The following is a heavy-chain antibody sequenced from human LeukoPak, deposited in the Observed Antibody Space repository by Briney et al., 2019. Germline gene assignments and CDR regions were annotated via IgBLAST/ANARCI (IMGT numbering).Heavy chain of an antibody. CDR3: AREGQDTVIHSGAFDI. CDR2: IASDGSHT. V-gene: IGHV3-30-3*01. CDR1: GSTFSNYF. J-gene: IGHJ3*02. Sequence: GRSLRLSCAASGSTFSNYFMHWVRQAPGKGLEWVADIASDGSHTFYVESVKGRFTISRDNSKNTLYLQMNSLGPEDTAVYFCAREGQDTVIHSGAFDIWGQGTMVTVSS. D-gene: IGHD2-21*02.